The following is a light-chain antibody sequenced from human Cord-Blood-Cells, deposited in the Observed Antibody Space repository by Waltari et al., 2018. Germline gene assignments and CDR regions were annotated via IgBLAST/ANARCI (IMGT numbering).Light chain of an antibody. CDR2: LGF. CDR3: MQALQTELT. Sequence: DIVMTQSPLSLPVTPGEPTSISCRSSQSLLHSNGYNYLDWYLQKPGQSPQLLIYLGFNRASGVPDRFSGSGSGTDFTLKISRVEAEDVGVYYCMQALQTELTFGGGTKVEIK. V-gene: IGKV2-28*01. CDR1: QSLLHSNGYNY. J-gene: IGKJ4*01.